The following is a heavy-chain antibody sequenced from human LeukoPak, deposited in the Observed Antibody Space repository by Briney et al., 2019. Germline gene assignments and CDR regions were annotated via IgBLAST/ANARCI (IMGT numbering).Heavy chain of an antibody. Sequence: GGSLRLSCAVSGITFSNYGMSWVRQAPGGGLEWVAGISGSGGSTYYADSVKGRFTISRDNSKNTLYLQMNSLRAEDTAVYYCAREGRANWNYGGFDYWGQGTLVTVSS. CDR1: GITFSNYG. CDR2: ISGSGGST. D-gene: IGHD1-7*01. CDR3: AREGRANWNYGGFDY. J-gene: IGHJ4*02. V-gene: IGHV3-23*01.